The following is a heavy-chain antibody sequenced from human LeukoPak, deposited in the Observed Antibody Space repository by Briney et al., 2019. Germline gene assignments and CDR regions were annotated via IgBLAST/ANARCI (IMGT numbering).Heavy chain of an antibody. D-gene: IGHD4-11*01. CDR1: GFTFSSYW. V-gene: IGHV3-7*01. CDR2: RKQDGSEK. J-gene: IGHJ4*02. Sequence: GGSLRLSCAASGFTFSSYWMSWVRQAPGKGLEWVANRKQDGSEKYYVDSVKGRFTISRDNAKNSLYLQMNSPRAADTAVYYCARVSDYTFYFDYWGQGTLVTVSS. CDR3: ARVSDYTFYFDY.